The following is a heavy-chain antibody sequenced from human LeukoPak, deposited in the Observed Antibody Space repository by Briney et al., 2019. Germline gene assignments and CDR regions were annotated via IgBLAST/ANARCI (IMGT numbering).Heavy chain of an antibody. CDR1: GFTFSSYS. V-gene: IGHV3-21*01. J-gene: IGHJ4*02. CDR2: ISSSSSYI. D-gene: IGHD6-19*01. CDR3: ARDHSSGWYGY. Sequence: GGSLRLSCAASGFTFSSYSMNWVRQAPGKGLEWVSSISSSSSYIYYADSVKGRFTISRDNAKNPLYLQMNSLRAEDTAVYYCARDHSSGWYGYWGQGTLATVSS.